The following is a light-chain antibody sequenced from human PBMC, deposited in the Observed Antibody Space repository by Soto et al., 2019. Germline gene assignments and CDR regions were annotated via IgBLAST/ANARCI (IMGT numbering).Light chain of an antibody. CDR3: QQYGSSGT. CDR2: RTS. Sequence: EVVLTLSPGTLSLSPGERATLSCRASESVSSSFLTWYQQKPGQAPRLLIYRTSNRVTGIPDRFSGSGSGTDFTLTISRPEPEDFAVYFCQQYGSSGTFGQGTKVDIK. CDR1: ESVSSSF. J-gene: IGKJ1*01. V-gene: IGKV3-20*01.